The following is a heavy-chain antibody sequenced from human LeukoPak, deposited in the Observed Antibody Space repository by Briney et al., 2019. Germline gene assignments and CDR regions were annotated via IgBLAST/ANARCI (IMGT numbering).Heavy chain of an antibody. D-gene: IGHD1-26*01. Sequence: ASVKVSCKASGYTFSNYGMSWVRQAPGQGLKWMGWISAKNGNIDYAQKLQGRVTMTADRSTSTAYMELRSLRSDDTAVYYCARRIVGGHLGDYWGQGTLVTVSA. V-gene: IGHV1-18*01. CDR3: ARRIVGGHLGDY. CDR2: ISAKNGNI. CDR1: GYTFSNYG. J-gene: IGHJ4*02.